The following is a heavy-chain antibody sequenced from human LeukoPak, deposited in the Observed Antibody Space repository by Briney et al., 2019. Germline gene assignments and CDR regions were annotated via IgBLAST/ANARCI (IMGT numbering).Heavy chain of an antibody. V-gene: IGHV3-23*01. Sequence: PGGTLRLSCAASGFTFSSYAMSWVRQAPGKGLEWVSAISGSGGSTYYADSVKGRFTISRDNSKNTLYLQMNSLRAEDTAVYYCAKGTKITIFGVVDGVYFDYWGQGTLVTVSS. CDR1: GFTFSSYA. D-gene: IGHD3-3*01. CDR3: AKGTKITIFGVVDGVYFDY. CDR2: ISGSGGST. J-gene: IGHJ4*02.